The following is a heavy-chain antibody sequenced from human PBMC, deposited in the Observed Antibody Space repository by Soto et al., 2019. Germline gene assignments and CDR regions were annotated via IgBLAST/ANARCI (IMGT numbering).Heavy chain of an antibody. CDR2: ISSSGSTI. J-gene: IGHJ4*02. Sequence: QVQLVESGGGLVKPGGSLRLSCAVSGFTFSDYYMNWIRQAPGKGLEWVSYISSSGSTIYYADSVKGRFTISRDNAKNSLYLQMHSLRAEDTAVYDCARGPYDYVWGSYPLHFDYWGQGTLVTVSS. CDR1: GFTFSDYY. D-gene: IGHD3-16*02. V-gene: IGHV3-11*01. CDR3: ARGPYDYVWGSYPLHFDY.